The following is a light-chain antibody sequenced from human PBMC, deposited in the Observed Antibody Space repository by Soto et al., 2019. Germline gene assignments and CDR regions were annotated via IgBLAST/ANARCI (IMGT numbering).Light chain of an antibody. V-gene: IGLV2-8*01. CDR3: SSYVGTNSYV. CDR2: EVY. Sequence: QSVLTQPPSASGSPGQSVTISCTGTSSDVGGYNYVSWYQHHPGKAPKLIIYEVYKRPSGVPDRFSGSKSDNTAALTVSGLQAEDEADYYCSSYVGTNSYVFGTGTKVTVL. J-gene: IGLJ1*01. CDR1: SSDVGGYNY.